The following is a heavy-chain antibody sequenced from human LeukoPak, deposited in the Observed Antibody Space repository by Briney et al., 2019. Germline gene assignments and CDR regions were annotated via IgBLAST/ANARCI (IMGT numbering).Heavy chain of an antibody. Sequence: SETLSLTCAVYGGSFSGYYWSWIRQPPGKGLEWIGEINHSGSTYYNPSLKSRVTISVDTSKNQFSLKLSSVTAADTAVYYCASSRSSTSFDYWGQGTLVTVSS. CDR2: INHSGST. V-gene: IGHV4-34*09. CDR1: GGSFSGYY. CDR3: ASSRSSTSFDY. D-gene: IGHD2-2*01. J-gene: IGHJ4*02.